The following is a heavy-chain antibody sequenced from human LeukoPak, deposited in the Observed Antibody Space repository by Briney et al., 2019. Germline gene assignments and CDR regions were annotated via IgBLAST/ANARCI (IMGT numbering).Heavy chain of an antibody. V-gene: IGHV4-4*02. D-gene: IGHD6-13*01. CDR1: GGSISSSNW. CDR2: IYRSGST. CDR3: ARGQQQLVRTGAFDI. Sequence: SGTLSLTCAVSGGSISSSNWWSWVRQPPGQGLEWIGEIYRSGSTNYNPSLKSRVTISVDKSKNQFSLKLSSVTAADTAVYYCARGQQQLVRTGAFDIWGQGTMVTVSS. J-gene: IGHJ3*02.